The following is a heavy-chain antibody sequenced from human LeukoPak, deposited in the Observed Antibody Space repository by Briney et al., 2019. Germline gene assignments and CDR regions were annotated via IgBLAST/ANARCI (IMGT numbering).Heavy chain of an antibody. V-gene: IGHV3-23*01. CDR1: GFTFSSYA. CDR3: AKASYDFWSGYLQTPAITYYFDY. J-gene: IGHJ4*02. Sequence: GGSLRLSCAASGFTFSSYAVSWVRQAPGKGLEWVSAISGSGGSAYYADSVKGRFTISRDNSKNTLYLQMNSLRAEDTAVYYCAKASYDFWSGYLQTPAITYYFDYWGQGALVTVSS. CDR2: ISGSGGSA. D-gene: IGHD3-3*01.